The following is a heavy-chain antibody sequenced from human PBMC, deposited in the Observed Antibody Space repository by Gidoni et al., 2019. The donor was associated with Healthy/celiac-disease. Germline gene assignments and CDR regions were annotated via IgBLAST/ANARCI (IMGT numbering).Heavy chain of an antibody. Sequence: QVQLVPSGAEVQKPGSSVKVSCKASGGPFISYAISWVRQAPGQGLEWMGGIIPILGTANDAQKVQGRVTITADESTSTAYMEMSSLRSEDTAVYDWARDLRKMATPVDYYYYYGMDVWGQGTTVTGSS. CDR1: GGPFISYA. V-gene: IGHV1-69*01. CDR3: ARDLRKMATPVDYYYYYGMDV. CDR2: IIPILGTA. D-gene: IGHD5-12*01. J-gene: IGHJ6*02.